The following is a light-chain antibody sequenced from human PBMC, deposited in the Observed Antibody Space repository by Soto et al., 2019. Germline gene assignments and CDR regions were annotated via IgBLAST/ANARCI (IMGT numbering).Light chain of an antibody. CDR3: QQRHMWPIT. J-gene: IGKJ5*01. Sequence: EVVLTQSPVTLSLSPGERATLSCRASQSFRGLLAWYQQKPGQAPRLLIYDPYNRATGIPPRFSGSGSGTDFTLTISSLEPEDSAGYYCQQRHMWPITFGQGTRLEIK. CDR1: QSFRGL. V-gene: IGKV3-11*01. CDR2: DPY.